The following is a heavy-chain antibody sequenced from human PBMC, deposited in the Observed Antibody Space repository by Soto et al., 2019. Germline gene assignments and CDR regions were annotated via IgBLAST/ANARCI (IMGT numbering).Heavy chain of an antibody. V-gene: IGHV3-7*01. J-gene: IGHJ3*02. CDR3: VRDDTRRNNDVWSGQYTTDAFDI. CDR2: IKQDGSEK. CDR1: GFTFSRYW. D-gene: IGHD3-3*01. Sequence: EVQLVESGGGLVQPGGSLRLSCAASGFTFSRYWMSWVRQAPGKGLEWVANIKQDGSEKYYVESVKGRFTMSRDNTKNSLYLQMNSLRAEDTAVYYCVRDDTRRNNDVWSGQYTTDAFDIWGQGRMVTVSS.